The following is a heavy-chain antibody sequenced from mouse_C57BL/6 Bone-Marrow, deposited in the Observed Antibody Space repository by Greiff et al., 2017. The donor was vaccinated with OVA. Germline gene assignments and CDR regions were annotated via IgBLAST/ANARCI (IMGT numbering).Heavy chain of an antibody. J-gene: IGHJ4*01. CDR3: ARGYYDAMAY. D-gene: IGHD2-2*01. Sequence: VQLQQSDAELVKPGASVTISCKVSGYTFTDHTIHWMQQRPEQGLEWIGYIYPSDGSTTYNEKFTGKATLTADKASRTAYMQLNSQTAEDSAVNGCARGYYDAMAYWGQGTAGTVSS. CDR2: IYPSDGST. V-gene: IGHV1-78*01. CDR1: GYTFTDHT.